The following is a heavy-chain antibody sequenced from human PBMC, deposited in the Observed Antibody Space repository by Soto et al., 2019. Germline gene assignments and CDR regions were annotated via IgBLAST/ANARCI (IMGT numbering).Heavy chain of an antibody. J-gene: IGHJ6*02. CDR3: AKGNTRITIFGVVNHLGPYQMRPYYYGMDV. D-gene: IGHD3-3*01. Sequence: GGSLRLSCAASGFTFSSYAMSWVRQAPGKGLEWVSAISGSGGSTYYADSVKGRFTISRDNSKNTLYLQMNSLRAEDTAVYYCAKGNTRITIFGVVNHLGPYQMRPYYYGMDVWGQGTTVTVSS. CDR2: ISGSGGST. CDR1: GFTFSSYA. V-gene: IGHV3-23*01.